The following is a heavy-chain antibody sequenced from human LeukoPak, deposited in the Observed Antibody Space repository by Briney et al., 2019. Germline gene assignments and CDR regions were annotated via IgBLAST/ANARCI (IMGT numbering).Heavy chain of an antibody. CDR2: ISSSSSYI. CDR3: ARETGSSARLDI. Sequence: GGSLRLSCAASGFTFSSYSMNWVRQAPGKGLEWVSSISSSSSYIYYADSVKGRFTISRDNAKNSLYLQMNSLRAEDTALYHCARETGSSARLDIWGQGTMVTVSS. CDR1: GFTFSSYS. D-gene: IGHD6-6*01. J-gene: IGHJ3*02. V-gene: IGHV3-21*04.